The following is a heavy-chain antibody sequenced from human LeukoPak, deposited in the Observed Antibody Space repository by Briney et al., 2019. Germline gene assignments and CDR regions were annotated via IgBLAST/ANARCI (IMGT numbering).Heavy chain of an antibody. D-gene: IGHD3-10*01. J-gene: IGHJ6*04. V-gene: IGHV1-2*04. CDR1: GYTFTGYY. CDR2: INPNSGGT. CDR3: ARGGTMVRGVKGYYYGMDV. Sequence: GASVTVSCMASGYTFTGYYMHWVRQAPGQGLEWMGWINPNSGGTNYAQKFQGWVTMTRDTSISTAYMELSRLRSDDTAVYYCARGGTMVRGVKGYYYGMDVWGKGTTVTVSS.